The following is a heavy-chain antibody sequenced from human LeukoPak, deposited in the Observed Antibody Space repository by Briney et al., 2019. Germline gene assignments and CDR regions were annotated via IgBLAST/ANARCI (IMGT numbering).Heavy chain of an antibody. CDR3: ARDVHGITIFGVGLDY. CDR2: IYSGGST. J-gene: IGHJ4*02. D-gene: IGHD3-3*01. V-gene: IGHV3-53*01. CDR1: GFTVSSNY. Sequence: PGGSLRLSCAASGFTVSSNYMSWVRQAPGKGLEWVSVIYSGGSTYYADSVKGRFTISRDNSKNTLYLQMNSLRAEDTAVYYCARDVHGITIFGVGLDYWGQGTLVTVSS.